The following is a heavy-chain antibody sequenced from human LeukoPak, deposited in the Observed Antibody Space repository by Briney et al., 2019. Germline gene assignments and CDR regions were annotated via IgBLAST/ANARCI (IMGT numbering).Heavy chain of an antibody. CDR1: GFTFSSYG. J-gene: IGHJ4*02. CDR2: IRYDGSNK. V-gene: IGHV3-30*02. Sequence: PGRSLRLSCAASGFTFSSYGMHWVRQAPGKGLEWVAFIRYDGSNKYYADSVKGRFTISRDNSKNTLYLQMNSLRAEDTAVYYCAKDLTRIAAVWGQGTLVTVSS. CDR3: AKDLTRIAAV. D-gene: IGHD6-13*01.